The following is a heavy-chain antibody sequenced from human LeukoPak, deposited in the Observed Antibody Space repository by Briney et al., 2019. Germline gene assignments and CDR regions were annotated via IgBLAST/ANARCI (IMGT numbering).Heavy chain of an antibody. CDR2: ISSSSSYI. Sequence: GGSLRLSCAASGFTFSSYSMNWVRQAPGKGLEWVSSISSSSSYIYYADSVKGRFTISRDNAKNSLYLQMNSLRAEDTAVYYCARDLNEGYSSGSFYYWGQGTLVTVSS. CDR1: GFTFSSYS. D-gene: IGHD6-19*01. V-gene: IGHV3-21*01. J-gene: IGHJ4*02. CDR3: ARDLNEGYSSGSFYY.